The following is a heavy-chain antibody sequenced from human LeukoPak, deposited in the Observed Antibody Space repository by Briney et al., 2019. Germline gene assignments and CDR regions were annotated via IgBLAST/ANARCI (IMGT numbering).Heavy chain of an antibody. CDR2: IIPNSGVT. CDR1: GYTFTDYY. V-gene: IGHV1-2*02. D-gene: IGHD3-10*01. Sequence: ASVKVSCKASGYTFTDYYIHWVRQAPGQGLEWMGWIIPNSGVTKYAQKFQGRVTMTRDTSVSTAYMELSSLRSEDTAVYYCATDPSSYYYGSGGWGQGTLVTVSS. CDR3: ATDPSSYYYGSGG. J-gene: IGHJ4*02.